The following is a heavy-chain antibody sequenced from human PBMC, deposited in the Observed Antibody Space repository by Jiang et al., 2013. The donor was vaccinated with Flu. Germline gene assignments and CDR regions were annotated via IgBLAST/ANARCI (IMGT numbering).Heavy chain of an antibody. J-gene: IGHJ4*02. D-gene: IGHD5-18*01. Sequence: GSGLVKPSETLSLTCTVSGASTSSYYWSWIRQPPGKGLEWIGYIYYSGSTYNPSLKSRVTISLDTSKNQFSLRLSSVTAADTAVYYCARVIQDTVTDWGQGTLVTISS. CDR3: ARVIQDTVTD. CDR2: IYYSGST. CDR1: GASTSSYY. V-gene: IGHV4-59*01.